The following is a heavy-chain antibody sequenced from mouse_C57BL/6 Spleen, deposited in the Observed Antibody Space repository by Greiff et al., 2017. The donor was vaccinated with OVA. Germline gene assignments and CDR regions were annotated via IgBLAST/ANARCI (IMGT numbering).Heavy chain of an antibody. J-gene: IGHJ2*01. CDR1: GYSITSGYD. CDR3: ARGTGNSYFDY. CDR2: ISYSGST. Sequence: VQLQQSGPGMVKPSQSLSLTCTVTGYSITSGYDWHWIRHFPGNKLEWMGYISYSGSTNYNPSLKSRISITHDTSKNHFFLKLNSVTTEDTATYYCARGTGNSYFDYWGQGTTLTVSS. D-gene: IGHD4-1*01. V-gene: IGHV3-1*01.